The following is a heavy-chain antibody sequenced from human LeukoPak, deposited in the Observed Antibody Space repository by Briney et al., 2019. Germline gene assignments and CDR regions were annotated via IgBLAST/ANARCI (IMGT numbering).Heavy chain of an antibody. Sequence: PGGSLRLSCAASGFTVTSNYMSWVRQAPGKGLEWVSVIYSGGVTYYADSVKGRFTISRDNRKNTLFRQMNSLRAEDTAVYYCAREFSGSDGFFDCWGQGTLVTVSS. CDR1: GFTVTSNY. V-gene: IGHV3-66*02. CDR3: AREFSGSDGFFDC. CDR2: IYSGGVT. D-gene: IGHD6-19*01. J-gene: IGHJ4*02.